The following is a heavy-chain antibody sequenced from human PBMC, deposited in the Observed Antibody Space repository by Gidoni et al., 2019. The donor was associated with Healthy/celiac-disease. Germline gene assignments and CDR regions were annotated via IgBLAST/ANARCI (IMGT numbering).Heavy chain of an antibody. J-gene: IGHJ5*02. CDR2: INHIGST. CDR1: GGSFSGSY. D-gene: IGHD6-13*01. CDR3: AGLPESGIAAAGTGLFDP. Sequence: QVQLKQWGPGLFTPSATLSLACAAYGGSFSGSYWSWIRQSPGNGLGWIGEINHIGSTNYNPSLKGRVTISVGTSKNHFSLKLSSLTAAHTAVYYCAGLPESGIAAAGTGLFDPWGQGTLVTVSS. V-gene: IGHV4-34*01.